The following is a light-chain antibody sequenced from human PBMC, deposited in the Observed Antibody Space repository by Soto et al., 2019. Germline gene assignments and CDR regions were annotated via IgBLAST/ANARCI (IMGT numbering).Light chain of an antibody. CDR3: QSSDSSLSAV. Sequence: QSVLTQPPSVSGAPGQRVTISCTGGSSNIAAGYDVHWYQQLPGTAPKLLISGNNNRPSGVPDRFSGSKSGTSASLAINGLQAEDEADYYCQSSDSSLSAVFGTGTKVTVL. J-gene: IGLJ1*01. V-gene: IGLV1-40*01. CDR1: SSNIAAGYD. CDR2: GNN.